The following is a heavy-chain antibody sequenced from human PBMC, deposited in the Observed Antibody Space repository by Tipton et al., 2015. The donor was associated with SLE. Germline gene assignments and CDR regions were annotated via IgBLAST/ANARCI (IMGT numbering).Heavy chain of an antibody. CDR1: GFTFSGYG. CDR2: IYAVGTT. V-gene: IGHV3-23*03. D-gene: IGHD6-13*01. CDR3: AKLAAAGTDRYLDY. J-gene: IGHJ4*02. Sequence: SLRLSCAASGFTFSGYGMNWVRQAPGKGLEWVSLIYAVGTTYYADSVKGRFTISRDNSKNTLYLQMNSLRAEDTAVYYCAKLAAAGTDRYLDYWGPGTLVTVSS.